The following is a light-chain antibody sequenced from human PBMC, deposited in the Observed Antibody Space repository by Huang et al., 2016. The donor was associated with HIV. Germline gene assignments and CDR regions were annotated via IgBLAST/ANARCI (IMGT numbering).Light chain of an antibody. V-gene: IGKV3-15*01. Sequence: EIVMTQSPATLSVSPGERATLSCRASQRVSSNLAWYQQKPGQAPRLLIYGASTRATGTPARFSGSGSGTEFTLTISSLQSEDFAVYYCQQYNNWPNTFGPGTKVDIK. CDR3: QQYNNWPNT. CDR2: GAS. CDR1: QRVSSN. J-gene: IGKJ3*01.